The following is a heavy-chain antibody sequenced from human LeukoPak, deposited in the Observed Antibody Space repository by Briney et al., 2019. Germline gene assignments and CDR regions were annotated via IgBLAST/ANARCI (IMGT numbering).Heavy chain of an antibody. J-gene: IGHJ5*02. V-gene: IGHV4-31*03. CDR1: GGSISSSNYY. CDR3: ARREPGAAAANNWFDP. CDR2: IYYTGTT. D-gene: IGHD6-13*01. Sequence: NPSETLSLTCTVSGGSISSSNYYWGWIRQPPGKGLEWIGYIYYTGTTYYNPSLKSRVSISIDTSKNQFSLKLSSVTAADTAVYYCARREPGAAAANNWFDPWGQGTLVTVSS.